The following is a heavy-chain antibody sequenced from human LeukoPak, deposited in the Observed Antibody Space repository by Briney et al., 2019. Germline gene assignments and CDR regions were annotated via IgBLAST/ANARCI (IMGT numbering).Heavy chain of an antibody. CDR3: VKDAFYASGTYYDS. V-gene: IGHV3-23*01. CDR2: VGGGAGGT. J-gene: IGHJ5*02. D-gene: IGHD3-10*01. Sequence: PGGSLRLSFASSGFRFSTYGMSWVRPASGEGVEWVSGVGGGAGGTYYADSVKGRFTISRDNSKNTLSLQMNSLGAEDTAVYYCVKDAFYASGTYYDSWGQGTLVTVSS. CDR1: GFRFSTYG.